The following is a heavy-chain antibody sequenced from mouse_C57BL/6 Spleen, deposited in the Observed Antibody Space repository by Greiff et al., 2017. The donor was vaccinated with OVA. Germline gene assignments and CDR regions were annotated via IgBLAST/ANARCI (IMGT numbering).Heavy chain of an antibody. CDR2: ISDGGSYT. Sequence: EVQLVESGGGLVKPGGSLKLSCAASGFTFSSYAMSWVRQTPEKRLEWVATISDGGSYTYYPDNVKGRFTISRDNAKNNLYLQMSHLKSEDTAMYYCARELTGYYAMDCWGQGTSVTVSS. J-gene: IGHJ4*01. CDR1: GFTFSSYA. CDR3: ARELTGYYAMDC. D-gene: IGHD4-1*01. V-gene: IGHV5-4*01.